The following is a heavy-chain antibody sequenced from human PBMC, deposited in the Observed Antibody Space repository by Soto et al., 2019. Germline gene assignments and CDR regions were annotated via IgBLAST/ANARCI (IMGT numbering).Heavy chain of an antibody. Sequence: QVQLVQSGAEVKKPGASVKVSCKAPRYNFTAYFMHWVRQAPGQGLEWMGWIHPNNGATHYGLSFQGRVTMTRDTSISTAYMDLSSLRSDDTAVYYCASHDPGARFDPGGQGTLVIVSS. CDR2: IHPNNGAT. D-gene: IGHD1-1*01. CDR3: ASHDPGARFDP. J-gene: IGHJ5*02. CDR1: RYNFTAYF. V-gene: IGHV1-2*02.